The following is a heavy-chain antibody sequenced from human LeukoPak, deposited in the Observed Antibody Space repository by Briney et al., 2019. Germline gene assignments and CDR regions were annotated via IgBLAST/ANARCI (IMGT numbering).Heavy chain of an antibody. V-gene: IGHV1-2*02. CDR1: GYTFTGYY. J-gene: IGHJ4*02. CDR3: ARSDSSGFKNDY. D-gene: IGHD3-22*01. Sequence: ASAKVSCEXSGYTFTGYYMHWVRQAPGQGLEGMGWINPNSGGTNYAQKFQGRVTMTRDTSISTAYMELSRLRSDDTAVYYCARSDSSGFKNDYWGQGTLVTVSS. CDR2: INPNSGGT.